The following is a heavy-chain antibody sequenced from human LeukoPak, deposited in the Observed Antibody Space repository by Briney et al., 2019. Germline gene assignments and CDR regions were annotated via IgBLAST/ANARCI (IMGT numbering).Heavy chain of an antibody. D-gene: IGHD3-22*01. CDR1: GFIFSSYG. CDR2: IWYDGSNK. Sequence: AGGSLRLSCAASGFIFSSYGMHWVRQAPGKGLEWVAVIWYDGSNKYYADSVKGRFTISRDNSKNTLYLQMNSLRAEDTAVYYCARDKWRENYDSSGYYDYWGQGTLVTVSS. V-gene: IGHV3-33*01. CDR3: ARDKWRENYDSSGYYDY. J-gene: IGHJ4*02.